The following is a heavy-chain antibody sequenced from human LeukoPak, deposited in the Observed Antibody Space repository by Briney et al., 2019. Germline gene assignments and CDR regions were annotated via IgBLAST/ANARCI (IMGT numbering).Heavy chain of an antibody. V-gene: IGHV3-74*01. J-gene: IGHJ4*02. Sequence: GGSLGPSLAASGFPFSSYWMPWVRQAPGKGLVWVYRISDGGSTTTYADSVKGRFTISRDNAKNTLYLQMNGLRAEDTAVYYCSRSAYYDGSGNYYDYWGQGTLVTVSS. CDR1: GFPFSSYW. CDR2: ISDGGSTT. CDR3: SRSAYYDGSGNYYDY. D-gene: IGHD3-22*01.